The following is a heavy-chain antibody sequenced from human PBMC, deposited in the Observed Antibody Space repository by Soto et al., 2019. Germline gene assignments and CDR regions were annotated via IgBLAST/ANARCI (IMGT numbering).Heavy chain of an antibody. J-gene: IGHJ4*02. CDR2: ISYDGSNK. CDR1: VFTFSSYA. CDR3: ARALWASPHHNFDY. V-gene: IGHV3-30-3*01. Sequence: GGSLRLSCAASVFTFSSYAMHWVRQAPGKGLEWVAVISYDGSNKYYADSVKGRFTISRDNSKNTLYLQMNSLRAEDTAVYYCARALWASPHHNFDYLGQGTLVTVSS. D-gene: IGHD2-21*01.